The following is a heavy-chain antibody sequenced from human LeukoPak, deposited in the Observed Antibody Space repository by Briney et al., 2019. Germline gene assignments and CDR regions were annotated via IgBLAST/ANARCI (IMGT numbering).Heavy chain of an antibody. J-gene: IGHJ4*02. CDR1: GFTFSAYG. V-gene: IGHV3-30*03. Sequence: GGSLRLSCAASGFTFSAYGMHWVRQAPGKGLEWVAVISYDGSNKYYADSVKGQFTISRDNSKNTLYLQMNSLRIEDTAVYYCARGSPPDYWGQGTLVTVSS. CDR2: ISYDGSNK. CDR3: ARGSPPDY.